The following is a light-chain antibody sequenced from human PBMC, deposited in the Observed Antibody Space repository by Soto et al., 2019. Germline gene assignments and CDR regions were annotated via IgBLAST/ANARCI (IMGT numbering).Light chain of an antibody. J-gene: IGKJ4*01. CDR1: QSVNRF. CDR3: QQSNGWPLT. V-gene: IGKV3-11*01. Sequence: EIVLTQSPATLSLSPGDRATLSCRASQSVNRFLTWYQQKPGQAPRLLIYDASTMATGITARFSGSGSGTDFTLTISSLEPEDFAVYYCQQSNGWPLTFGGGTRVEMK. CDR2: DAS.